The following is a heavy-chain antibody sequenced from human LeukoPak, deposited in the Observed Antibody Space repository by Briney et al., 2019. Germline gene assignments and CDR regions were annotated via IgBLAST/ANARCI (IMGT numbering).Heavy chain of an antibody. CDR3: TRGRGGTIVRGYMDY. D-gene: IGHD3-10*01. V-gene: IGHV1-8*01. J-gene: IGHJ4*02. CDR2: MNSNSGNT. CDR1: GYTFINYD. Sequence: ASVKVSCKASGYTFINYDIMWVRQATGQGLEWMGWMNSNSGNTGYAQKFRGRVTMTRDTSMSTAYMELSSLRFEDTAVYYCTRGRGGTIVRGYMDYWGQGTLVTVSS.